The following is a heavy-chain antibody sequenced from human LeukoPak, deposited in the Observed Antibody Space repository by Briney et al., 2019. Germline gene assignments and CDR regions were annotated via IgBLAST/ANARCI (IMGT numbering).Heavy chain of an antibody. CDR2: ISGNSRNI. J-gene: IGHJ4*02. D-gene: IGHD6-13*01. Sequence: GGSLRLSCVASGFTFNDYYMSWIRQAPGKGLEWVAYISGNSRNIYYADSVKGRFTISRDNAKNSLYLQMNSLRAEDTAVYYCARDTTSSSRGDYFDYWGQGTLVTVSS. CDR3: ARDTTSSSRGDYFDY. V-gene: IGHV3-11*04. CDR1: GFTFNDYY.